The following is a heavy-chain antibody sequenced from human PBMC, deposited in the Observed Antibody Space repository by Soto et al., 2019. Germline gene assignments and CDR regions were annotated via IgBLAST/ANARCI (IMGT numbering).Heavy chain of an antibody. J-gene: IGHJ6*03. CDR1: GVSFSGYY. CDR2: INHSGST. CDR3: ARGEGNDYYYYYYMDV. V-gene: IGHV4-34*01. Sequence: QVQLQQWGAGLLKPSEILSLTCAVYGVSFSGYYWSWIRQPPGKGLEWIGEINHSGSTNYNPSLKSRVTISVDPSKNQFSLKLNSVTAADTAVYYCARGEGNDYYYYYYMDVWGEGTTVTVSS.